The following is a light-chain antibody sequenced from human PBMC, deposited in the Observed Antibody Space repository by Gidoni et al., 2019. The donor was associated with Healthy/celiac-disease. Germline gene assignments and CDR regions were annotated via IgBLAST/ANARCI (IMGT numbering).Light chain of an antibody. V-gene: IGKV1-39*01. J-gene: IGKJ1*01. CDR1: QSISSY. Sequence: DIQMTQSPSSLSASVGDRVTITCRESQSISSYLNWYQQKPGKAPKLLIYAASSLQSGVPSRFSGSGSGTDFTLTISSLQPEDFATYYCQQSYSTPPTFXQXTKVEIK. CDR2: AAS. CDR3: QQSYSTPPT.